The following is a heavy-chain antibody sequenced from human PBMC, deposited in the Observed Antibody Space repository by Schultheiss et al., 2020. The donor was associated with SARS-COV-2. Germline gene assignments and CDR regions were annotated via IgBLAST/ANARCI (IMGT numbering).Heavy chain of an antibody. CDR3: ATGVVAATDY. D-gene: IGHD2-15*01. V-gene: IGHV3-30*04. Sequence: GESLKISCAASGFTFSSYAMHWVRQAPGKGLEWVALISYDGSNKYYADSVKGRFTISRDNSKNTLFLQINSLRAEDTAVYYCATGVVAATDYWGQGTLVTVSS. CDR2: ISYDGSNK. CDR1: GFTFSSYA. J-gene: IGHJ4*02.